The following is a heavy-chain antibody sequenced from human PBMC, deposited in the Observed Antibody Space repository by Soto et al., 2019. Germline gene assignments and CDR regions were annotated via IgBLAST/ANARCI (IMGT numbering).Heavy chain of an antibody. Sequence: SVKFSCKASGGTFSSYTISWVRQAPGQGLEWMGRIIPILGIANYAQKFQGRVTITADKSTSTAYMELSSLRSEDTAVYYCARETYDILTGYYSPFDYWGQGTLVTVSS. V-gene: IGHV1-69*04. J-gene: IGHJ4*02. D-gene: IGHD3-9*01. CDR1: GGTFSSYT. CDR3: ARETYDILTGYYSPFDY. CDR2: IIPILGIA.